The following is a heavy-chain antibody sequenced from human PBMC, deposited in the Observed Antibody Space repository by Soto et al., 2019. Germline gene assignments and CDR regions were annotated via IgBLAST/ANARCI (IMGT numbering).Heavy chain of an antibody. Sequence: QVQLVQSGAEVKKPGASVKVSCKTSGYTFSNFVLSWVRQAPGQGLEWMGWISPYNVNTNYSQNFQGRVTMSTDTSTSTANMALRSLRSDDTAVYYCTRGGTPIHFWGQGTLVTVSS. D-gene: IGHD3-16*01. J-gene: IGHJ4*02. CDR2: ISPYNVNT. CDR1: GYTFSNFV. CDR3: TRGGTPIHF. V-gene: IGHV1-18*01.